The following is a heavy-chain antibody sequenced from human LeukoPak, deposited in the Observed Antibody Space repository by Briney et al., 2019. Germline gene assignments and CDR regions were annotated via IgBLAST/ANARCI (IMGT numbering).Heavy chain of an antibody. Sequence: GSLRLSCAASGFTFASYAMHWVRQPPGKGLEWVTLLAYDGTNKQYADSVKGRFTISRDNSQNTVDLQMDSLRAGDTAVYYCARGGPLGDTNRFDFWGQGILVTVSS. D-gene: IGHD1-14*01. CDR1: GFTFASYA. J-gene: IGHJ4*02. CDR3: ARGGPLGDTNRFDF. CDR2: LAYDGTNK. V-gene: IGHV3-30*04.